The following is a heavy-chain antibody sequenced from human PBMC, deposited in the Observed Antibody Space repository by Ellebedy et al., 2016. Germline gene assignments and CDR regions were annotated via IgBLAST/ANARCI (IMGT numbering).Heavy chain of an antibody. Sequence: GESLKISCAASGFTFSDHYMDWVRQAPGKGLEWVGFIRSKAYGGTTEYAASVKGRFTISRDDSKNSLFLQMNSLRAEDTAVYYCAGSRYNFRYYFDYWGQGTLVTVSS. J-gene: IGHJ4*02. V-gene: IGHV3-72*01. CDR2: IRSKAYGGTT. D-gene: IGHD1-20*01. CDR1: GFTFSDHY. CDR3: AGSRYNFRYYFDY.